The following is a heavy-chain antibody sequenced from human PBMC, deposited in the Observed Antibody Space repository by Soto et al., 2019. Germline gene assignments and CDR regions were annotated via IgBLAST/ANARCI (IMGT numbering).Heavy chain of an antibody. J-gene: IGHJ4*02. Sequence: EVQLLESGGGLVQPGGSLRLSCAASGFIFSSYAMIWVRQVPGKGLEWVSAISGTGGSTYYADSVKGRFAISRDNSKNTLYQQMNSLRAEDTAVYYCAKGRYSSSWEDYWGQGTLVTVSS. CDR2: ISGTGGST. D-gene: IGHD6-13*01. CDR1: GFIFSSYA. CDR3: AKGRYSSSWEDY. V-gene: IGHV3-23*01.